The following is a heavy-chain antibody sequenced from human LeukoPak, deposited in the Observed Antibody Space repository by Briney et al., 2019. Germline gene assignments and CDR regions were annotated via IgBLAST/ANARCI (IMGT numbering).Heavy chain of an antibody. V-gene: IGHV4/OR15-8*01. CDR1: GGSMSDSIT. Sequence: PSETLSLTCSVSGGSMSDSITWGWVRQPPGKGLEWLANIHDDGRTAPNPSLRSRLTISQDRSKNQFSLKVSSVTAADTAFYYCAKVLTAAGLDLWGQGILITVSS. CDR2: IHDDGRT. J-gene: IGHJ5*02. CDR3: AKVLTAAGLDL. D-gene: IGHD6-25*01.